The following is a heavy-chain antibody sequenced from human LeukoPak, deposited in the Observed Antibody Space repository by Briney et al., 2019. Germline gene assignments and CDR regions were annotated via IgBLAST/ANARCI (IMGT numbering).Heavy chain of an antibody. CDR2: IYYSGST. CDR1: GGSIRSGGYY. CDR3: ARERGGFGVVMKGAFDI. D-gene: IGHD3-3*01. V-gene: IGHV4-31*03. Sequence: SQTLSLTCTVSGGSIRSGGYYWSWIRQHPGKGLEWIGYIYYSGSTYYNPSLKSRVTISVDTSKNQFSLKLSSVTAADTAVYYCARERGGFGVVMKGAFDIWGQGTMVTVSS. J-gene: IGHJ3*02.